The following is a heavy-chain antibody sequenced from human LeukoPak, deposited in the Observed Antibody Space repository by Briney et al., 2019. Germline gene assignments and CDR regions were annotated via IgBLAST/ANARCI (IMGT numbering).Heavy chain of an antibody. J-gene: IGHJ4*02. CDR3: ARDLGAAAGFFDY. V-gene: IGHV3-53*01. D-gene: IGHD6-13*01. CDR2: IYSGGST. Sequence: GGSLRLSCAASGFTVSTNYMNWVRQAPGKGLEWVSVIYSGGSTYYADSVKGRFTISRDNSKNTLYLQMNSLRAEDTAVYFCARDLGAAAGFFDYWGQGTLVTVSS. CDR1: GFTVSTNY.